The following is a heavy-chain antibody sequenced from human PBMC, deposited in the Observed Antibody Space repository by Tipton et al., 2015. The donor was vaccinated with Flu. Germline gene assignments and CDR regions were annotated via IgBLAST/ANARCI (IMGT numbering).Heavy chain of an antibody. CDR2: FSIRGGAT. Sequence: SLRLSCAASGFTFSGYGMHWVRQAPGKGLEWISGFSIRGGATFFADSVKGRFTISRDYYKNTLYLQMNSLRAEDTAVYYCAKVIPELVAGLDLWGQGTLVTVSS. V-gene: IGHV3-23*01. CDR1: GFTFSGYG. CDR3: AKVIPELVAGLDL. J-gene: IGHJ5*02. D-gene: IGHD6-19*01.